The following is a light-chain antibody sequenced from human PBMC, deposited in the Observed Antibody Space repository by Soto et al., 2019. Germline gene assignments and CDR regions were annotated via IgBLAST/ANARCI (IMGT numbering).Light chain of an antibody. V-gene: IGKV3-15*01. CDR3: QQYNDWPLT. J-gene: IGKJ1*01. Sequence: EVVMTQSPVTLSVSPGERATLSCRASQSVRSNLAWYQQKPGQAPSLLIYGAFTRATGIPTRFSGTGSGTEFTLTISSLQSEDFALYYCQQYNDWPLTFGQGTKVYIK. CDR2: GAF. CDR1: QSVRSN.